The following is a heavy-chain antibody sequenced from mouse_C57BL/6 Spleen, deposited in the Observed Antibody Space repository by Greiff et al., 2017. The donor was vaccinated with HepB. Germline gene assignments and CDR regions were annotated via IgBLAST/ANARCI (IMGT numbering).Heavy chain of an antibody. V-gene: IGHV10-1*01. CDR2: IRSKSNNYAT. CDR1: GFSFNTYA. CDR3: VRHSITTVDWYFDV. D-gene: IGHD1-1*01. J-gene: IGHJ1*03. Sequence: DVQLVESGGGLVQPKGSLKLSCAASGFSFNTYAMNWVRQAPGKGLEWVARIRSKSNNYATYYADSVKDRFTISRDDSESMLYLQMNNLKTEDTAMYYCVRHSITTVDWYFDVWGTGTTVTVSS.